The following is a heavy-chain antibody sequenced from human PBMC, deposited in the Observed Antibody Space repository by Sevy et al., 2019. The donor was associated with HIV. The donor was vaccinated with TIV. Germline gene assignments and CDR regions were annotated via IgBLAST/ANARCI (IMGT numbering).Heavy chain of an antibody. D-gene: IGHD6-13*01. CDR3: ARDPPGIAATGGG. V-gene: IGHV3-53*01. CDR1: GLTVSNNY. Sequence: GGSLRLSCAASGLTVSNNYMNWVRQAPGKGLEWVSLIYSGGTTHYADSVKGRFTISRDHSKNTLYLQMNSLRAEDTAIYYCARDPPGIAATGGGWGQGTLVTVSS. CDR2: IYSGGTT. J-gene: IGHJ4*02.